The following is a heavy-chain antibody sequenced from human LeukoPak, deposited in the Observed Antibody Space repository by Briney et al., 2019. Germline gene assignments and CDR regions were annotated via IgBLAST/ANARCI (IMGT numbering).Heavy chain of an antibody. J-gene: IGHJ4*02. CDR3: ARDIFLGRSGYFEY. D-gene: IGHD2-21*01. Sequence: GGSLRLSCAASGFTFSSYVMSWVRQAPGKGLEWVSSISDSGGRTYYADSVKGRFTISRDNSKNTLYLHMNNLRAEDTAVYHCARDIFLGRSGYFEYWGQGTLVTVSS. V-gene: IGHV3-23*01. CDR1: GFTFSSYV. CDR2: ISDSGGRT.